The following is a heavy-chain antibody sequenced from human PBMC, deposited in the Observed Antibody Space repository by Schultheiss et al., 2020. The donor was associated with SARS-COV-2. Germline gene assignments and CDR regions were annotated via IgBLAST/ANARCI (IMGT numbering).Heavy chain of an antibody. J-gene: IGHJ4*02. Sequence: SETLSLTCTVSGGSISSGAYYWSWIRQPAGKGLEWIGEINHSGSTNYNPSLKSRVTMSVDTSKNQFSLRLTSVTAADTAVYYCAREIDRIAFDSWGQGTLVTVSS. D-gene: IGHD2/OR15-2a*01. V-gene: IGHV4-61*10. CDR2: INHSGST. CDR3: AREIDRIAFDS. CDR1: GGSISSGAYY.